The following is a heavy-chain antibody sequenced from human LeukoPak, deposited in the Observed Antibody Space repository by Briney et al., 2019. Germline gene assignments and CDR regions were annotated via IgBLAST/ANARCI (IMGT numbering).Heavy chain of an antibody. D-gene: IGHD2-15*01. CDR3: ARVVVGVTNRFDP. CDR1: GFSLSAYE. J-gene: IGHJ5*02. Sequence: PGGSLRLSCAASGFSLSAYEMNWIRQAPGQGLEWVSHFSSGGNVQYYADSVRGRFTMARDNAKNSLFLQMNSLRAEDTAVYFCARVVVGVTNRFDPWGQGTLVIVSS. V-gene: IGHV3-11*01. CDR2: FSSGGNVQ.